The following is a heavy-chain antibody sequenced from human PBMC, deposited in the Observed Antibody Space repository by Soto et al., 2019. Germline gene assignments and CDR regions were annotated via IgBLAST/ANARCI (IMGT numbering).Heavy chain of an antibody. CDR1: GFIFSSYA. CDR3: AKPPDYNWNDY. Sequence: GGSLRLSCAASGFIFSSYAMSWVRQAPGKGLEWVGRIKSKTDGGTTDYAAPVKGRFTISRDDSKNTLYLQMNNLRAEDTAVYYCAKPPDYNWNDYWGQGTLVTVSS. V-gene: IGHV3-15*01. CDR2: IKSKTDGGTT. J-gene: IGHJ4*02. D-gene: IGHD1-20*01.